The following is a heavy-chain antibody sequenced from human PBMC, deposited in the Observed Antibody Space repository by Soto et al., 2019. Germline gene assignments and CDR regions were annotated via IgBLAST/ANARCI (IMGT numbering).Heavy chain of an antibody. CDR3: ARESDNSGKGMDV. V-gene: IGHV4-34*01. CDR2: INHSGST. Sequence: PSETLSLSCAVYGGSFSGYYWSWIRQPPGKGLEWIGEINHSGSTNYNPSLKSRVTIPVDTSKNQLSLKLSSVTAADTAVYYCARESDNSGKGMDVWGQGTTVT. CDR1: GGSFSGYY. D-gene: IGHD3-22*01. J-gene: IGHJ6*02.